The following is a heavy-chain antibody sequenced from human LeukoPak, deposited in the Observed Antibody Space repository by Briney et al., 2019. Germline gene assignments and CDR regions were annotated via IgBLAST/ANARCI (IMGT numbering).Heavy chain of an antibody. CDR1: GFTFSSYS. CDR2: ISSSSSYI. V-gene: IGHV3-21*01. CDR3: ASRGVIINYFDY. D-gene: IGHD3-10*01. Sequence: GGSLRLSCAASGFTFSSYSTNWVRQAPGKGLEWFSSISSSSSYIYYADSVKGRFTISRDNAKNSLYLQMNSLRAEDTAVYYCASRGVIINYFDYWGQGTLVTVSS. J-gene: IGHJ4*02.